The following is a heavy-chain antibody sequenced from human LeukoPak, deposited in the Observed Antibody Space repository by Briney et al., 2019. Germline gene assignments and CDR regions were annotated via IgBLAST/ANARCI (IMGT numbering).Heavy chain of an antibody. CDR3: ARDQVGATSPY. V-gene: IGHV3-23*01. D-gene: IGHD1-26*01. CDR2: ISESGGST. CDR1: GFTFSSYV. Sequence: PGGSLRLSCAVSGFTFSSYVMSWVRQAPGKGLEWVSAISESGGSTYYADSVKGRFTISKDNSKNTLYLQMNSLRAEDTAVYYCARDQVGATSPYWGQGTLVTVSS. J-gene: IGHJ4*02.